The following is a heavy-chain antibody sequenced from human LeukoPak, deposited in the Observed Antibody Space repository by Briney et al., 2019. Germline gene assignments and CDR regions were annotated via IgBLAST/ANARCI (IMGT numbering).Heavy chain of an antibody. V-gene: IGHV4-59*08. J-gene: IGHJ2*01. D-gene: IGHD3-9*01. CDR1: TDSMTSYY. Sequence: SDTLSLTCSVSTDSMTSYYWSWIRQPPGKGLEWIGYIYYTGRANYNPYLKSRVSISVDTSQNQFSLKYSSVTAADTAVYFCARLHLFYVILTPRYFDLWGRGTLVTVSS. CDR2: IYYTGRA. CDR3: ARLHLFYVILTPRYFDL.